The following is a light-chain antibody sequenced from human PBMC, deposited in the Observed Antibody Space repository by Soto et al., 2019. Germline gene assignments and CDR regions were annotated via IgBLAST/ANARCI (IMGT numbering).Light chain of an antibody. CDR2: GAFGAS. V-gene: IGKV3-20*01. CDR1: KTINT. J-gene: IGKJ4*01. CDR3: QQYGSLPIT. Sequence: LVLTQSPGTPSLSQGERATLSCRASKTINTLAWYQRKPGQAPRLLMYGAFGASSRDTGIPDRFSASGSGTDFALTISSLQPEDFAVYYCQQYGSLPITFGGGTNVDIK.